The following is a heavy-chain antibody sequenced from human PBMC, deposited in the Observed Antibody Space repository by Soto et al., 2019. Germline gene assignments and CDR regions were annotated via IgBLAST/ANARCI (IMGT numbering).Heavy chain of an antibody. CDR2: INHSGST. J-gene: IGHJ5*02. D-gene: IGHD3-3*01. Sequence: PSETLSLTCAVYGGSFSGYYWSWIRKPPGKGLEWIGEINHSGSTNYNPSLKSRVTISVDTSKNQFSLKLSSVTAADTAVYYCAKRRERYYDFWSARAPSWFDPWGQGTLVTVSS. V-gene: IGHV4-34*01. CDR1: GGSFSGYY. CDR3: AKRRERYYDFWSARAPSWFDP.